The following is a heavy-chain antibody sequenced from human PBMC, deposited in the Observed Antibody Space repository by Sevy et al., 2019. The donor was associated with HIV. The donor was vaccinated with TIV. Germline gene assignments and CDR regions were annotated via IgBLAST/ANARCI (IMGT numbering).Heavy chain of an antibody. V-gene: IGHV3-48*03. CDR3: AREYRFYYYPRYYYYYGMDV. CDR2: ISSSGSTI. Sequence: GGSLRLSCAASGFTFSSYEMNWVRQAPGKGLEWVSYISSSGSTIYYADSVKGRFTISRDNAKNSLYLQMNSLRAEDTAAHYCAREYRFYYYPRYYYYYGMDVWGQGTTVAVSS. D-gene: IGHD3-10*01. J-gene: IGHJ6*02. CDR1: GFTFSSYE.